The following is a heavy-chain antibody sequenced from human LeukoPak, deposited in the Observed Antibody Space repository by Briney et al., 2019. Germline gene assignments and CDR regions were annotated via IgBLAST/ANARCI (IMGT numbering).Heavy chain of an antibody. CDR2: IWYDGSNK. D-gene: IGHD4-11*01. CDR1: GFTFSSYG. V-gene: IGHV3-33*03. Sequence: GRSLRLSCAASGFTFSSYGMHWVRRAPGKGLEWVAVIWYDGSNKYYADSMKGRFTISRDNSKNTLYLQMNSLRAEDTAVYYCAKPNQGLQNPGDWGQGTLVTVSS. CDR3: AKPNQGLQNPGD. J-gene: IGHJ4*02.